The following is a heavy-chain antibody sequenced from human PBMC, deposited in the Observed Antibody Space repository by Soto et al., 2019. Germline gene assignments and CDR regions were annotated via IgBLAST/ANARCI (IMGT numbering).Heavy chain of an antibody. J-gene: IGHJ4*02. CDR1: GFTFSSYA. V-gene: IGHV3-23*01. Sequence: GGSLRLSCAASGFTFSSYAMSWVRQAPGKGLEWVSAISGSGGSTYYADSVKGRFTISRDNSKNTLYLQMNSLRAEDTAVYYCAKDLGFDWLSRLVGYDYWGQGTLVTVSS. D-gene: IGHD3-9*01. CDR2: ISGSGGST. CDR3: AKDLGFDWLSRLVGYDY.